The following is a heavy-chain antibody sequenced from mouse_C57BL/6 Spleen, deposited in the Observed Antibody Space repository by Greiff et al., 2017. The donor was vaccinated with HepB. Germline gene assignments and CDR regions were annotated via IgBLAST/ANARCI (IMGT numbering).Heavy chain of an antibody. Sequence: VQLQQSGPELVKPGASVKISCKASGYTFTDYYMNWVKQSHGKSLEWIGDINPNNGGTSYNQKFKGKATLTVDKSSSTAYMEIRSLTSEDSAVYYCARRLRYLDYWGQGTTLTVSS. CDR3: ARRLRYLDY. J-gene: IGHJ2*01. D-gene: IGHD1-1*01. CDR2: INPNNGGT. V-gene: IGHV1-26*01. CDR1: GYTFTDYY.